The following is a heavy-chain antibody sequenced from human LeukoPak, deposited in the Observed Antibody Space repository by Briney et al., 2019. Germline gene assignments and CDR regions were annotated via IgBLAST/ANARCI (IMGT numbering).Heavy chain of an antibody. CDR3: ASSTQQLVSPVDY. D-gene: IGHD6-13*01. Sequence: SETLSLTCTVSGGSISSGGYYWSWIRQHPGKGLEWIGYIYYSVSTYYNPSLKSRVTISVDTSKNQFSLKRSSVTAADTAVYYCASSTQQLVSPVDYWGQGTLVTVSS. J-gene: IGHJ4*02. V-gene: IGHV4-31*03. CDR1: GGSISSGGYY. CDR2: IYYSVST.